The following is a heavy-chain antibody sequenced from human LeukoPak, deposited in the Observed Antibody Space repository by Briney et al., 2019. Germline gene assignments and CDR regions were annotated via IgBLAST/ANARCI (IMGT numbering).Heavy chain of an antibody. J-gene: IGHJ5*02. V-gene: IGHV1-2*02. CDR1: GYTFTGYY. CDR2: VNPNSGDT. Sequence: ASVKVSCKASGYTFTGYYIHWVRQAPGQGLEWVGWVNPNSGDTHYAQSFQGRVTMTRDTSISTVYMDMSRLTSDDAAAYYCARGVTETTTGLTKFDPWGQGTLVTVSS. D-gene: IGHD1-1*01. CDR3: ARGVTETTTGLTKFDP.